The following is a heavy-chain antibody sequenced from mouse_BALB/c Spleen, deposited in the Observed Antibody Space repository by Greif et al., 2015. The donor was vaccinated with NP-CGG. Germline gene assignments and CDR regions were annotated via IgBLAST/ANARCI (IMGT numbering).Heavy chain of an antibody. J-gene: IGHJ4*01. CDR1: GYSITSGYY. Sequence: VQLQQSGPGLAKPSQSLSLTCSVTGYSITSGYYWNWIRQFPGNKLEWMGYISYDGSNNYNPSLKNRISITRDTSKNQFFLKLNSVTTEDTATYYCARENGNYPYAMDYWGQGTSVTVSS. CDR2: ISYDGSN. CDR3: ARENGNYPYAMDY. V-gene: IGHV3-6*02. D-gene: IGHD2-1*01.